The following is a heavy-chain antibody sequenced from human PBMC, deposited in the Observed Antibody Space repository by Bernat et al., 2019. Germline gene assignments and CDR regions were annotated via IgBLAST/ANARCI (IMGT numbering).Heavy chain of an antibody. Sequence: QVQLQESGPGLVKPSQTLSLTCTVSGGSISSGSYYWSWIRQPAGKGLEWIGRIYTSGSTNYNPSLKSRLTMSVDAAKNQLSLELRSVTAADTAVYYCGRDCTSVSCFSGDPWGQGTLVTVSS. J-gene: IGHJ5*02. V-gene: IGHV4-61*02. D-gene: IGHD2-8*02. CDR1: GGSISSGSYY. CDR2: IYTSGST. CDR3: GRDCTSVSCFSGDP.